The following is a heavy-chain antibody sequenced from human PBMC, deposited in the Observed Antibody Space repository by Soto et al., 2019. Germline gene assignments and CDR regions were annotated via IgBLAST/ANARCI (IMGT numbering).Heavy chain of an antibody. Sequence: SVKVSCKASGGTFSSYAISWVRQAPGQGLEWMGGIIPIFGTANYAQKFQGRVTITADESTSTAYMELSSLRSEDTAVYYCARTYYYDSSGSWLEPFDYYYGMDVWGQGTTVTVSS. V-gene: IGHV1-69*13. J-gene: IGHJ6*02. CDR2: IIPIFGTA. D-gene: IGHD3-22*01. CDR1: GGTFSSYA. CDR3: ARTYYYDSSGSWLEPFDYYYGMDV.